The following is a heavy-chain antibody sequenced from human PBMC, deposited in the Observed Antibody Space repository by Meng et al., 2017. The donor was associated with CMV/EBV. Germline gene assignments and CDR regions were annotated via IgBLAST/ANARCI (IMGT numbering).Heavy chain of an antibody. Sequence: SVKVSCKASGGTFSSYAISWVRQAPGQGLEWMGGIIPIFGTANYAQKFQGRVTMTRDTSISTAYMELSRLRSDDTAVYYCARAYLGLRGWFDPWGQGTLVTVSS. J-gene: IGHJ5*02. CDR2: IIPIFGTA. V-gene: IGHV1-69*05. CDR1: GGTFSSYA. CDR3: ARAYLGLRGWFDP. D-gene: IGHD4-17*01.